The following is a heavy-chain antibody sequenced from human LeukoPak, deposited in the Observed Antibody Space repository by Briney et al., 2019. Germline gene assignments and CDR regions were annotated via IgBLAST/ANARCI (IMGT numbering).Heavy chain of an antibody. V-gene: IGHV3-21*01. CDR2: ISSSSSYI. CDR1: GFTFSSYS. CDR3: ASPLYGDYFDY. D-gene: IGHD4-17*01. Sequence: GGSLRLSCAASGFTFSSYSMNWVRQAPGKGLEWVSSISSSSSYIYYADSVKGRFTISRDNAKNSLYLQMISLRGEDTAVYYCASPLYGDYFDYWGQGTLVTVSS. J-gene: IGHJ4*02.